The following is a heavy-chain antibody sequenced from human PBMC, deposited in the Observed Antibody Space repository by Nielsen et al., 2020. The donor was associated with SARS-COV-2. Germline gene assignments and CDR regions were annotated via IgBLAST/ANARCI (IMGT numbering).Heavy chain of an antibody. D-gene: IGHD4-11*01. CDR3: AREAYSKSYYFDY. CDR2: ISSSSSYT. Sequence: GESLKISCAASGFTVSSNYMSWVRQAPGKGLEWVSYISSSSSYTNYADSVKGRFTISRDNAKNSLYLQMNSLRAEDTAVYYCAREAYSKSYYFDYWGQGTLGTVSS. J-gene: IGHJ4*02. CDR1: GFTVSSNY. V-gene: IGHV3-11*05.